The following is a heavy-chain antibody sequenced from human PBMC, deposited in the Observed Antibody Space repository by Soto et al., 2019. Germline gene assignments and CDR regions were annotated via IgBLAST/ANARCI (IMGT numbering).Heavy chain of an antibody. CDR3: ARHVPYCSDTSHCAYGMDG. V-gene: IGHV4-39*07. J-gene: IGHJ6*02. CDR1: GGSISSSTYY. D-gene: IGHD2-2*01. CDR2: IFYSGST. Sequence: SETLSLTCTVSGGSISSSTYYWGWIRQPPGKGLEWIGNIFYSGSTYYNPSLKSRVTISVDTSKNQFSLKLSSVTAADTAVYYCARHVPYCSDTSHCAYGMDGRGQGTTVTVSS.